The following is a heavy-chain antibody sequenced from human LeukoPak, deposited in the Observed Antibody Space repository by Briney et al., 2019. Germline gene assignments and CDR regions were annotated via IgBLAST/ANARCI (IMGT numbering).Heavy chain of an antibody. V-gene: IGHV3-30*02. CDR1: GFTFSRHG. CDR2: IRYDGSDK. D-gene: IGHD2-15*01. Sequence: PGGSLRLSCAASGFTFSRHGMHWVRQAPGKGLEWVAFIRYDGSDKYYADSVKDRFTISRDNSENTLYLQMNSLRPEDTAVYYCAKRSYYCSDKCPQYYYYMDVWGKGTTVIVSS. J-gene: IGHJ6*03. CDR3: AKRSYYCSDKCPQYYYYMDV.